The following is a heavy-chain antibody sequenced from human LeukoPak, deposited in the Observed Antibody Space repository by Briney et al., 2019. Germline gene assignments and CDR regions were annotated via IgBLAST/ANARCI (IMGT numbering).Heavy chain of an antibody. V-gene: IGHV3-30*02. CDR1: GFTFSSYG. D-gene: IGHD6-13*01. CDR3: ALIAAAGTSAFDI. Sequence: GGSLRLSCAASGFTFSSYGMHWVRQAPGKGLEWVAFIRYDGSNKYYADSVKGRFTISRDNSKNTLYLQMNSLRAEDTAVYYCALIAAAGTSAFDIWGQGTMVTVSS. CDR2: IRYDGSNK. J-gene: IGHJ3*02.